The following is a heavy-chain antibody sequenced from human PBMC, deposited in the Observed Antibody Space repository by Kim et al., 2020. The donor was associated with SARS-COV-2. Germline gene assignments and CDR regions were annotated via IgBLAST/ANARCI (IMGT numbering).Heavy chain of an antibody. D-gene: IGHD2-15*01. CDR2: IYYSGST. CDR1: GGSISSSSYY. V-gene: IGHV4-39*01. CDR3: ARKGMKDIVVVVAATRSGNWFDL. J-gene: IGHJ5*02. Sequence: SETLSLTCTVSGGSISSSSYYWGWIRQPPGKGLEWIGSIYYSGSTYYNPSLKSRVTISVDTSKNQFSLKLSSVTAADTAVYYCARKGMKDIVVVVAATRSGNWFDLCGEGTLVTVSS.